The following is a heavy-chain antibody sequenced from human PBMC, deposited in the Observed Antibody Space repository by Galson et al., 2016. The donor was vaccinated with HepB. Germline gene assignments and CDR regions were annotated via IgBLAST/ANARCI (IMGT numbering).Heavy chain of an antibody. V-gene: IGHV1-3*04. J-gene: IGHJ4*02. CDR1: GYIFTNFA. D-gene: IGHD6-19*01. CDR3: AGDGGTGWYDFGF. Sequence: SVKVSCKASGYIFTNFAIHWVRQAPGQGLEWVGWINTGNGETTYSQELQGRATITRDPSASTAYMALNSLRSEDTAVFYCAGDGGTGWYDFGFWGQGSRVTVSS. CDR2: INTGNGET.